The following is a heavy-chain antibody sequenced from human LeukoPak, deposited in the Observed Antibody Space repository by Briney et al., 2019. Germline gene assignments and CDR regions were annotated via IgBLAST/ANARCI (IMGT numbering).Heavy chain of an antibody. V-gene: IGHV3-30*04. J-gene: IGHJ4*02. Sequence: GGSLRLSCAASGFTFSSYAMHWVRQAPGKGLEWVAVISYDESNKYYADSVKGRFTISRDNSQNTLYLQMNSLRAEDTAVYYCAGAARLAPRNFDYWGQGTLVTVSS. CDR1: GFTFSSYA. CDR2: ISYDESNK. D-gene: IGHD6-19*01. CDR3: AGAARLAPRNFDY.